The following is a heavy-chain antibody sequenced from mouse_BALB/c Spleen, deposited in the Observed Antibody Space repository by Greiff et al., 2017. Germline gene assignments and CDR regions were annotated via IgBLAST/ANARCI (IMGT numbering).Heavy chain of an antibody. CDR3: ARSAYDGYYWYFDV. J-gene: IGHJ1*01. CDR1: GYSFTGYY. V-gene: IGHV1S34*01. D-gene: IGHD2-3*01. CDR2: ISCYNGAT. Sequence: LVKTGASVKISCKASGYSFTGYYMHWVKQSHEKSLEWIGYISCYNGATSYNQKFKGKATFTVDTSSSTAYMQFNSLTSEDSAVYYCARSAYDGYYWYFDVWGAGTTVTVSS.